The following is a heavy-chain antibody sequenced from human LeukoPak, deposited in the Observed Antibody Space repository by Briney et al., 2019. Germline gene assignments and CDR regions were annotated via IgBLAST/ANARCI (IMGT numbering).Heavy chain of an antibody. J-gene: IGHJ4*02. V-gene: IGHV3-30*18. Sequence: GGSLRLSCAASGFSFSGYGMHWARQAPGKGLEWVAVISYDGSKKYYADSVKGRFTISRDNSKNTLYLQMNSLRSEDTALYSCAKDLNSGSYFDDGGQGTLVTVSS. CDR1: GFSFSGYG. CDR3: AKDLNSGSYFDD. CDR2: ISYDGSKK. D-gene: IGHD1-26*01.